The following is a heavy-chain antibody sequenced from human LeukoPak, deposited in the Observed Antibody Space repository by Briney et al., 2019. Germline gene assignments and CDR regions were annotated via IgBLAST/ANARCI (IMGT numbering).Heavy chain of an antibody. CDR2: INPNSGGT. Sequence: ASVKVSCKASGYTFTDYYMHWVRQALGQRLEWMGWINPNSGGTNYAQKFQGRVTMTRDTSVRTAYMELSRLRPDDTAVYYCARGYSDMLTAYPPDYRAQGTLVTVSS. V-gene: IGHV1-2*02. CDR3: ARGYSDMLTAYPPDY. J-gene: IGHJ4*02. D-gene: IGHD3-9*01. CDR1: GYTFTDYY.